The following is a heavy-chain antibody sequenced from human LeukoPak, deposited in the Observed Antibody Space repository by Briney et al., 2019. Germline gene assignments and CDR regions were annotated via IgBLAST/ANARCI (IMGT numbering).Heavy chain of an antibody. CDR2: IRYDGSNK. D-gene: IGHD6-13*01. CDR3: AKDGGYSSSWSNWFDP. J-gene: IGHJ5*02. Sequence: GGSLRLSCAASGFTFSSYGMHWVRQAPGKGLEWVAFIRYDGSNKYYADSVKGRFTISRDNSKNTLYLQMNSLRAEDTAVYYCAKDGGYSSSWSNWFDPWGQGTLVTVSS. V-gene: IGHV3-30*02. CDR1: GFTFSSYG.